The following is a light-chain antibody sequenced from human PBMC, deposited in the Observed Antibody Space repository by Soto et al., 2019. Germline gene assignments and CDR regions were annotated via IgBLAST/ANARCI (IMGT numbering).Light chain of an antibody. CDR1: QTISTL. V-gene: IGKV1-5*03. Sequence: DIQMTQSPSTLSASVGDRVTITCRASQTISTLLAWYQQRPGKAPSLLIYKASSLESGVPSRFSGSGSGTEFTLTISSLQPDDFAPYFCQQYSTYPWTFGQGTKVEVK. J-gene: IGKJ1*01. CDR3: QQYSTYPWT. CDR2: KAS.